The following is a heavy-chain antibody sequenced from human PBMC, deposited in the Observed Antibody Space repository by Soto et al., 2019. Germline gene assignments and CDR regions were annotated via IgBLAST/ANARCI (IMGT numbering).Heavy chain of an antibody. CDR2: ISGSGGST. Sequence: GGSLRLSCAASGFTFSSYAMSWVRQAPGKGLEWVSAISGSGGSTYYADSVKGRFTISRDNSKNTLYLQIYSLRAEDTALYFCARVSNLCFCTRSSCLYYFDYWGQGTRVTVSS. CDR1: GFTFSSYA. CDR3: ARVSNLCFCTRSSCLYYFDY. J-gene: IGHJ4*02. V-gene: IGHV3-23*01. D-gene: IGHD2-2*01.